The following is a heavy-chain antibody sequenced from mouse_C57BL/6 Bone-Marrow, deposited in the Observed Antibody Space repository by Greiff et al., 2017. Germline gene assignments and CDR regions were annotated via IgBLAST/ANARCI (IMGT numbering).Heavy chain of an antibody. CDR1: GFTFSDYY. D-gene: IGHD3-2*02. CDR3: ARSRGAAQATGDYFDY. Sequence: EVKVEESGGGLVQPGGSLKLSCAASGFTFSDYYMYWVRQTPEKRLEWVAYISNGGGSTYYPDTVKGRFTISRDNAKNTLYLQRSHLKTEDTAVYYCARSRGAAQATGDYFDYWGQGTTLTVSS. J-gene: IGHJ2*01. V-gene: IGHV5-12*01. CDR2: ISNGGGST.